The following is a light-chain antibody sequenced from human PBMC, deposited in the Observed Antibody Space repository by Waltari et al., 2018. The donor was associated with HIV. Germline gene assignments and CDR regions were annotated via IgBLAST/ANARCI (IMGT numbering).Light chain of an antibody. J-gene: IGLJ1*01. V-gene: IGLV2-14*01. CDR2: EVS. Sequence: QSALTQPASVSGSPGQSITISCTGTTSDVGAYKYVSWYQQHPGKAPKLMIYEVSNRPSWVSNRVAGSKSGNTASLTISGLQAEDEADYFCSSYTSSSTLVFGSGTKVTVL. CDR1: TSDVGAYKY. CDR3: SSYTSSSTLV.